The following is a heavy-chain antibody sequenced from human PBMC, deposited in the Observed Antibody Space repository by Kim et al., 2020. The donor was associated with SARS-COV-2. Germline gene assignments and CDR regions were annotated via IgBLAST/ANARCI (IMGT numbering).Heavy chain of an antibody. Sequence: GTANYEPKFKGRVTITAEEATNTACMELSSLKSDDTAVYYCAREWQLVLDHWGQGSLVTVSS. CDR2: GTA. V-gene: IGHV1-69*01. D-gene: IGHD6-6*01. J-gene: IGHJ4*02. CDR3: AREWQLVLDH.